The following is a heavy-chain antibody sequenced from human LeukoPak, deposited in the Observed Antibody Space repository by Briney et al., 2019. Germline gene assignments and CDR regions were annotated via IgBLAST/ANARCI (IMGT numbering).Heavy chain of an antibody. CDR3: AKTQGLGGSSWYDDPGYYYYMDV. Sequence: PGGSLRLSCAASGFTFSSYAMSWVRQAPGKGLEWVAVIWYDGSNKYYADSVKGRFTISRDNSKNTLYLQMNSLRAEDTAVYYCAKTQGLGGSSWYDDPGYYYYMDVWGKGTTVTVSS. J-gene: IGHJ6*03. CDR2: IWYDGSNK. V-gene: IGHV3-33*06. D-gene: IGHD6-13*01. CDR1: GFTFSSYA.